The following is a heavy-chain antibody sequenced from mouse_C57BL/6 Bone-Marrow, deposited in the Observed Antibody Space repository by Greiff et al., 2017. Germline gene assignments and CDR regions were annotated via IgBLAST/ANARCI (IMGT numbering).Heavy chain of an antibody. CDR3: ARGFITTVVDL. CDR2: IDPADSYT. CDR1: GYTFTSYW. V-gene: IGHV1-69*01. D-gene: IGHD1-1*01. Sequence: QVQLQQPGAELVMPGASVKLSCKASGYTFTSYWMPWVKQRPGQGLEWIGEIDPADSYTNYNQKFKGKSTLTVDTSSSTAYMQLSSLTSEDSAVCYSARGFITTVVDLWGEGTTLTVSS. J-gene: IGHJ2*01.